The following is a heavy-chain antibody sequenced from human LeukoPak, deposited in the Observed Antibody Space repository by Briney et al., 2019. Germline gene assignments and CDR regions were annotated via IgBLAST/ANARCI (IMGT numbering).Heavy chain of an antibody. J-gene: IGHJ6*02. CDR2: ISHSGYTI. CDR1: GFSFSDDF. CDR3: ARERGDIVAL. Sequence: GGSLRLSCAASGFSFSDDFMSWIRQAPGQRPEWVSYISHSGYTIQYADSVKGRFTISRDNAKNLLYLQMNSLRAEDTAVYYCARERGDIVALWGQGTTVTVSS. D-gene: IGHD2-15*01. V-gene: IGHV3-11*01.